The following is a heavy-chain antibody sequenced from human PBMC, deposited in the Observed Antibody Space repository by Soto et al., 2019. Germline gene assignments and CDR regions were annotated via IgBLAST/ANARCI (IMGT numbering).Heavy chain of an antibody. CDR1: GGTFSRYT. D-gene: IGHD3-10*01. V-gene: IGHV1-69*02. J-gene: IGHJ5*02. CDR3: ARGSTIVRGAPSWFDP. CDR2: IIPIAAIA. Sequence: QVQLVQSGAEVKKPGSSVKVSCKASGGTFSRYTINWVRQAPGQGLEWMDRIIPIAAIANYTQKFQGRVTITMDKSSTTAYMDLSSLRSDDTAVYYCARGSTIVRGAPSWFDPWGQGTLVTVSS.